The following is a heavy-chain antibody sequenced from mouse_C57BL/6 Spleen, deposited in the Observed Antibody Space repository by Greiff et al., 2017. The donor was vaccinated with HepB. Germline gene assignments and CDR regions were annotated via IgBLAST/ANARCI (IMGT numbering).Heavy chain of an antibody. D-gene: IGHD1-1*01. CDR3: ARRGDFYGSSPFVY. CDR2: INPNNGGT. Sequence: EVQLQQSGPEVVKPGASVKMSCKASGYTFTDYNMHWVKQSHGKSLEWIGYINPNNGGTSYNQKFKGKTTLTVNKSSSTAYMELRSLTSEDSAVYYCARRGDFYGSSPFVYWGQGTLVTVSA. J-gene: IGHJ3*01. CDR1: GYTFTDYN. V-gene: IGHV1-22*01.